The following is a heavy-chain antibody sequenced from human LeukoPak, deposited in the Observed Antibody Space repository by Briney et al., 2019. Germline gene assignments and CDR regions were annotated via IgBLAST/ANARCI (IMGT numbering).Heavy chain of an antibody. D-gene: IGHD2-2*01. CDR1: GDTVSSNSVT. Sequence: SQTLSLTCAISGDTVSSNSVTWNWIRQSPSRGLEWLGRTYYRSTWYNEYAVSVRGRITVNPDTSKNQFSLHLNSVTPEDTAVYYCARRLTQYDCFDPWGQGILVTVSS. CDR3: ARRLTQYDCFDP. CDR2: TYYRSTWYN. V-gene: IGHV6-1*01. J-gene: IGHJ5*02.